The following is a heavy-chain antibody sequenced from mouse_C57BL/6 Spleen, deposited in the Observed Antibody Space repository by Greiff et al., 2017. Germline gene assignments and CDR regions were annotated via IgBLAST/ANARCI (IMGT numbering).Heavy chain of an antibody. Sequence: EVQGVESGGGLVKPGGSLKLSCAASGFTFSSYAMSWVRQTPEKRLEWVATISDGGSYTYNPDNVKGRFTIARDNAKYNLYLQMRHLKSEYTAMYYCAREGYYGCSYYFDYWGQGTTLTVSS. CDR1: GFTFSSYA. V-gene: IGHV5-4*01. D-gene: IGHD1-1*01. CDR2: ISDGGSYT. J-gene: IGHJ2*01. CDR3: AREGYYGCSYYFDY.